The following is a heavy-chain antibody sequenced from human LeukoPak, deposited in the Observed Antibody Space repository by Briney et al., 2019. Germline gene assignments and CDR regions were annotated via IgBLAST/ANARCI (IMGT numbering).Heavy chain of an antibody. CDR2: IYYSGNT. V-gene: IGHV4-39*07. D-gene: IGHD3-22*01. CDR3: ARVCYYDSSGYYSLFDY. Sequence: KSSETLSLTCTVSGGSISSTSYYWGWIRQPPGKGLEWIGNIYYSGNTYYNPSLKSRVTISVDTSKNQFSLKLSSVTAADTAVYYCARVCYYDSSGYYSLFDYWGQGTLVTVSS. CDR1: GGSISSTSYY. J-gene: IGHJ4*02.